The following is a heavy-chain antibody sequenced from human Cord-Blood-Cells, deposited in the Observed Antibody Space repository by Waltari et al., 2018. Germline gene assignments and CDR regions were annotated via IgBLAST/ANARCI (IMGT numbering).Heavy chain of an antibody. V-gene: IGHV4-34*01. CDR2: INHSGST. CDR3: ARGRGGDDSHDAFDI. D-gene: IGHD3-10*01. Sequence: QVQLQQWGAGLLKPSETLSLTCAVYGGSFSGYYWSWIRQPPGKGLEWIGEINHSGSTNCNPSLKSRVTISVDTSKNQFSLKLSSVTAADTAVYYCARGRGGDDSHDAFDIWGQGTMVTVSS. CDR1: GGSFSGYY. J-gene: IGHJ3*02.